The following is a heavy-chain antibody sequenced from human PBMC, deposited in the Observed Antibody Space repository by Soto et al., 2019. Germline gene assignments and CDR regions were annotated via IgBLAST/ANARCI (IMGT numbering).Heavy chain of an antibody. J-gene: IGHJ4*01. CDR3: ERVHVMLVAGSTFDY. D-gene: IGHD6-19*01. Sequence: SETLSLTCTVSGGSISSSSYYWGLIRQPPGKGPEWIWSIYYSGSTYYNPSLKSRITISVDTSNNQFSLKLTSVTAADTAVYYCERVHVMLVAGSTFDYWGHGTLVTVSS. CDR2: IYYSGST. V-gene: IGHV4-39*07. CDR1: GGSISSSSYY.